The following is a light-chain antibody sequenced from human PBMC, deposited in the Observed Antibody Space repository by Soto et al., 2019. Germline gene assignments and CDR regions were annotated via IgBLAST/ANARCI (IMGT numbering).Light chain of an antibody. CDR1: QSVSSN. CDR3: QQYNNWPPST. CDR2: GAS. V-gene: IGKV3-15*01. J-gene: IGKJ3*01. Sequence: EMVMTQSPATLSVSPGERATLSCRASQSVSSNLAWYQQKPGQAPRLLIYGASTRATGIPARFSGSGSGTECTLTISSLQSEDFAVYYCQQYNNWPPSTFGPGTKVDIK.